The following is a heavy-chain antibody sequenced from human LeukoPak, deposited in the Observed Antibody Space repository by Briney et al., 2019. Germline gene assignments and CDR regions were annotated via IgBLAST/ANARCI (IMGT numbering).Heavy chain of an antibody. V-gene: IGHV3-30*03. D-gene: IGHD1-14*01. CDR3: AIQPEGFDY. J-gene: IGHJ4*02. CDR2: ISYDGSNK. Sequence: GGSLRLSCAASGFTFSSYWMHWVRQAPGKGLEWVAVISYDGSNKYYADSVKGRFTISRDNSKNTLYLQMNSLRAEDTAVYYCAIQPEGFDYWGQGTLVTVSS. CDR1: GFTFSSYW.